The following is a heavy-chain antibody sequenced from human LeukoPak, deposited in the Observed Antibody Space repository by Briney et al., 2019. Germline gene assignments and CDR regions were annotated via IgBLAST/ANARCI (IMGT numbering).Heavy chain of an antibody. J-gene: IGHJ5*02. V-gene: IGHV1-24*01. CDR2: FDPEDGET. Sequence: ASVKVSCKVSGYTLTELSMHWVRQAPGKGLEWMGGFDPEDGETIYAQKFQGRVTMTEDTSTDTAYMELSSLRSEDMAVYYCATAPSYGSGWNWFDPWGQGTLVTVSS. D-gene: IGHD3-10*01. CDR3: ATAPSYGSGWNWFDP. CDR1: GYTLTELS.